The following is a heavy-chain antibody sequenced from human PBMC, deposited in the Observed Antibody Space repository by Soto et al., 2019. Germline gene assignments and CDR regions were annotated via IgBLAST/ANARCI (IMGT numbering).Heavy chain of an antibody. CDR2: ISSSGSTI. CDR1: GFTFRSYE. CDR3: ARGSITIFGVVLY. J-gene: IGHJ4*02. D-gene: IGHD3-3*01. Sequence: EVQLVEPGGGLVQPGGSLRLSCAASGFTFRSYEMNWVRQAPGKGLEWVSYISSSGSTIYYADSVRGRFTVSRDNAKNSLYLQMNSLRAEDTAVYYCARGSITIFGVVLYWGQGTLVTVSS. V-gene: IGHV3-48*03.